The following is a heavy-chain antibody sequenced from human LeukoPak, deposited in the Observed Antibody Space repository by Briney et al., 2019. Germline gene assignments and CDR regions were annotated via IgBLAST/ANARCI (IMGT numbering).Heavy chain of an antibody. J-gene: IGHJ5*02. D-gene: IGHD6-19*01. Sequence: SETLSLTCAVYGGSFSGYYWSWIRQPPGKGLEWIGEINHSGSTNYNPSLKSRVTISVDTSKNQFSLKLSSVTAADTAVYYCARVGSVAGTEGWFDPWGQGTLVTVSS. CDR2: INHSGST. CDR3: ARVGSVAGTEGWFDP. CDR1: GGSFSGYY. V-gene: IGHV4-34*01.